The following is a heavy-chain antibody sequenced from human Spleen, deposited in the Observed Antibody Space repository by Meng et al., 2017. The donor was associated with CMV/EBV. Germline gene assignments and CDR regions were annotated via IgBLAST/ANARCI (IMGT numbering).Heavy chain of an antibody. Sequence: GGSLRLSCAASGFTFSSYAMHWVRQAPGKGLEWVAVISYDGSNKYYADSVKGRFTISRDNSKNTLYLQINSLRAEDTAVYYCATQRLIYGISYGFYFDCWGQGTLVTVSS. D-gene: IGHD5-18*01. CDR2: ISYDGSNK. V-gene: IGHV3-30*14. CDR3: ATQRLIYGISYGFYFDC. J-gene: IGHJ4*02. CDR1: GFTFSSYA.